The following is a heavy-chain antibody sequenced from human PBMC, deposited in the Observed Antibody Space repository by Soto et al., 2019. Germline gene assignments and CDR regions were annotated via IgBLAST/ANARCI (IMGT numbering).Heavy chain of an antibody. CDR2: ISYDGSNK. Sequence: GGSLRLSCAASGFTFSSYAMHWVRQAPGKGLEWVAVISYDGSNKYYADFVKGRFTISRDNSKNTLYLQMNSLRAEDTAVYYCARDTKAAHDYWGQGTLVTVSS. CDR1: GFTFSSYA. V-gene: IGHV3-30-3*01. D-gene: IGHD6-6*01. J-gene: IGHJ4*02. CDR3: ARDTKAAHDY.